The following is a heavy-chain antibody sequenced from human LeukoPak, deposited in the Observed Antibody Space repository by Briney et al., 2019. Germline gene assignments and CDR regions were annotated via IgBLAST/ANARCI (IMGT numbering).Heavy chain of an antibody. Sequence: GASVKVSCKASGGTFRSYGLNWVRQAPGQGLEWMGGFIPILGTAKYAQKLQGRVTITADESTSTGYMELSSLRYEDTAVYYCARGLYCSSSTSCYDNGMDVWGQGTTVTVSS. D-gene: IGHD2-2*01. CDR1: GGTFRSYG. CDR2: FIPILGTA. CDR3: ARGLYCSSSTSCYDNGMDV. J-gene: IGHJ6*02. V-gene: IGHV1-69*13.